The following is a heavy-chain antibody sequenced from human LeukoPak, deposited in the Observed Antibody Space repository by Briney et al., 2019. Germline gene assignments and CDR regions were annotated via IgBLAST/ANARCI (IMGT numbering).Heavy chain of an antibody. CDR2: IWYDGSNK. CDR1: GFTFSSYG. Sequence: GGSLRLSCAASGFTFSSYGMHWVRQAPGKGLEWVAVIWYDGSNKYYADSVKGRFTISRDNSKNTLYLQMNSLRAEDTAVYYCARDRVGAGYYYYGMDVWGQGTTVTVSS. CDR3: ARDRVGAGYYYYGMDV. D-gene: IGHD1-26*01. J-gene: IGHJ6*02. V-gene: IGHV3-33*01.